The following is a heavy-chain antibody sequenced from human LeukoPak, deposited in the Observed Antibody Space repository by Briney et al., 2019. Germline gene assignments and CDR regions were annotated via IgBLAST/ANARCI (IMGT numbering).Heavy chain of an antibody. CDR3: ARDIVRATRGYNWFDP. CDR2: INHSGST. D-gene: IGHD1-26*01. V-gene: IGHV4-34*01. Sequence: SETLSLTCAVYGGSFSGYYWSWIRQPPGKGLEWIGEINHSGSTNYNPSLKSRVTISVDTSKNQFALKLSSVTAADTAVYYCARDIVRATRGYNWFDPWGQGTLVTVSS. J-gene: IGHJ5*02. CDR1: GGSFSGYY.